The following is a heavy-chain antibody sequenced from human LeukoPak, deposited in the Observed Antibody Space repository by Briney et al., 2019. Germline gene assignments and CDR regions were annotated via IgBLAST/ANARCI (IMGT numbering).Heavy chain of an antibody. CDR2: IKQDGSEK. Sequence: GGSLRLSCAASGFTFSSYWMSRVRQAPGKGLEWVANIKQDGSEKYYVDSVKGRFTISRDNAKNSLYLQMNSLRAEDTAVYYCARATLGYCSSTSCYNLVSFDYWGQGTLVTVSS. CDR1: GFTFSSYW. V-gene: IGHV3-7*01. D-gene: IGHD2-2*02. J-gene: IGHJ4*02. CDR3: ARATLGYCSSTSCYNLVSFDY.